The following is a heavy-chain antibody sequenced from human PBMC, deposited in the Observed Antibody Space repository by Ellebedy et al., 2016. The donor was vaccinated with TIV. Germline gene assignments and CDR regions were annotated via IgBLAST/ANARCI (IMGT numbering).Heavy chain of an antibody. V-gene: IGHV3-30*03. J-gene: IGHJ4*02. CDR2: ISYDGNYK. Sequence: PGGSLRLSCAASGYTFSSFGMHWVRQAPGKGLEWVAVISYDGNYKYYVDSVKGRFTISRDSSKNTLYLQMNSLRADDTAVYYCARTQGNSGSYYPLFYWGQGTLVTVSS. CDR3: ARTQGNSGSYYPLFY. D-gene: IGHD1-26*01. CDR1: GYTFSSFG.